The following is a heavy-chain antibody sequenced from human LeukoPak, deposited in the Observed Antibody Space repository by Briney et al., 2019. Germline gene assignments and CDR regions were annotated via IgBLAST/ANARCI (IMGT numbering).Heavy chain of an antibody. Sequence: ASVKVSCKASGGTFSSYAISWVRQAPGQGLEWMGIINPNGGSTFYAQNFQGRVTMTRDTSTSTVYMELSSLRSEDTAVYYCARELLLHWGQGTLVTVSS. V-gene: IGHV1-46*01. CDR1: GGTFSSYA. CDR3: ARELLLH. D-gene: IGHD2-15*01. CDR2: INPNGGST. J-gene: IGHJ4*02.